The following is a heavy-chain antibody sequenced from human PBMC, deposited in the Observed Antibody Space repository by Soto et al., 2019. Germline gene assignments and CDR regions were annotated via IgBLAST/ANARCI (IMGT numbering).Heavy chain of an antibody. V-gene: IGHV1-8*01. CDR3: ATEGVGDMVD. CDR1: GYTFTSYD. Sequence: QVQLVQSGAEVKKPGASVKVSCKASGYTFTSYDINWVRQATGQGLEWMGWMNPNSGKTAYAQKFQGRVTMTRNTTIITAYMELSRLRSEDTGVYYCATEGVGDMVDWGQGSLVTVSS. J-gene: IGHJ4*02. D-gene: IGHD3-16*01. CDR2: MNPNSGKT.